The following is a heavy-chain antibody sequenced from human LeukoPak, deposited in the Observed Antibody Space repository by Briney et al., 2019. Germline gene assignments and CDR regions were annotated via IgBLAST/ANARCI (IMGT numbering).Heavy chain of an antibody. CDR2: IYTSGST. CDR3: SGSWNWRPFFH. CDR1: GGSISSGSYY. D-gene: IGHD1-1*01. Sequence: PSETLSLTCTVSGGSISSGSYYWSWIRQPAGKGLEWIGRIYTSGSTNYNPSLKSRVTMSVDTSKNQFSLKLSSVTAADTAVYYFSGSWNWRPFFHWGQGTLGTVPS. J-gene: IGHJ4*03. V-gene: IGHV4-61*02.